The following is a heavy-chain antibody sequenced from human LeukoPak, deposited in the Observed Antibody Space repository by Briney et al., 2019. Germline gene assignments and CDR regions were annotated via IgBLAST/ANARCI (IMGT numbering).Heavy chain of an antibody. Sequence: SVKVSCKASGGTFSSYAISWVRQAPGQGLEWMGRIIPILGIANYAQKFRGRVTITADKSTSTAYMELSSLRSEDTAVYYCARAGSGELDYWGQGTLVTVSS. CDR3: ARAGSGELDY. CDR2: IIPILGIA. J-gene: IGHJ4*02. D-gene: IGHD1-14*01. CDR1: GGTFSSYA. V-gene: IGHV1-69*04.